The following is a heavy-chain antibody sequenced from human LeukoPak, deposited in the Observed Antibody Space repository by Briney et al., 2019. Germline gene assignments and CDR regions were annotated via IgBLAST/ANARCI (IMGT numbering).Heavy chain of an antibody. CDR1: GFTFSNYA. J-gene: IGHJ4*02. CDR3: AKDGTVVTRGGFDY. V-gene: IGHV3-30*01. D-gene: IGHD4-23*01. Sequence: GRSLRLSYAASGFTFSNYAMHWVRQAPGKELEWVADISFDGSNTYHADSVRGRLTISRDNSKNTLYLQMNSLRTEDTALYYCAKDGTVVTRGGFDYWGQGTLVTVSS. CDR2: ISFDGSNT.